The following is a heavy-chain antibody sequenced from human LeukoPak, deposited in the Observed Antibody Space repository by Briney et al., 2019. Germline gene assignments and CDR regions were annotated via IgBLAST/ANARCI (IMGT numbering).Heavy chain of an antibody. Sequence: PETLSLTCAVYGGSFSGYYWSWIRQPPGKGLEWIGEINHSGSTNYNPSLKSRVTISVDTSKNQFSLKLSSVTAADTAVYYCASTGARVVAATFDYWGQGTLVTVSS. CDR2: INHSGST. V-gene: IGHV4-34*01. D-gene: IGHD2-15*01. CDR1: GGSFSGYY. J-gene: IGHJ4*02. CDR3: ASTGARVVAATFDY.